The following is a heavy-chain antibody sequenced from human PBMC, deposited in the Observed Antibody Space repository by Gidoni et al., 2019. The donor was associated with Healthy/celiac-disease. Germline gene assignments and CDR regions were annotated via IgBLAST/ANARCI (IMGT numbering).Heavy chain of an antibody. CDR1: GFTFDDYA. D-gene: IGHD6-19*01. Sequence: EVQLVESGGGLVQPGRSLRLSCAASGFTFDDYAMHWVRQAPGKGLEWVSGISWNSGSIGYADSVKGRFTISRDNAKNSLYLQMNSLRAEDTALYYCAKDMGQWPAFDYWGQGTLVTVSS. CDR3: AKDMGQWPAFDY. V-gene: IGHV3-9*01. J-gene: IGHJ4*02. CDR2: ISWNSGSI.